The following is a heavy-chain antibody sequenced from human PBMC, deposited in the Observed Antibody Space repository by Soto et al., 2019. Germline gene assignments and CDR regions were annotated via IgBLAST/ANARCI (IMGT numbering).Heavy chain of an antibody. V-gene: IGHV1-69*12. Sequence: QVQLVQSGAEVKKPGSSVKVSCKASGGTFSSYAISWVRQAPGQGLEWMGGIIPIFGTANYAQKFQGRVTITADETTSTAYMELSSLRSEDTAVYYCAKVQVGYCSGGSCYPASNNCGMDVWGQGTTVTVSS. CDR2: IIPIFGTA. J-gene: IGHJ6*02. D-gene: IGHD2-15*01. CDR3: AKVQVGYCSGGSCYPASNNCGMDV. CDR1: GGTFSSYA.